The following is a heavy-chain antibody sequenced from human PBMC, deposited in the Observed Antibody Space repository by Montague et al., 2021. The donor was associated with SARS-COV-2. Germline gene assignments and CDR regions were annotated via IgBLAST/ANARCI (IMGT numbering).Heavy chain of an antibody. V-gene: IGHV2-70*01. Sequence: PALVKPTQTLTLTCTFSGFSLSTSGFSVNWIRQPPGKALEWLALIDWEHDRYFHTSLRTRLTISKDTSKNQVVLTVTDMDPVDTDTYYCALLNWFGGNAFDVWGQGTVVTVSS. CDR2: IDWEHDR. CDR3: ALLNWFGGNAFDV. J-gene: IGHJ3*01. D-gene: IGHD3-10*01. CDR1: GFSLSTSGFS.